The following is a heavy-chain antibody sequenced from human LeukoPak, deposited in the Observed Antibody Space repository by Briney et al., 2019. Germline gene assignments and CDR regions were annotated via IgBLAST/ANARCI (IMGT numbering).Heavy chain of an antibody. Sequence: SETLSLTCTVSGGSISSGGYYWSWIRQHPGKGLEWIGYIYYSGSTYYNPSLKSRVTISVDTSKNQFSLKLSSVTAADTAVYYCARVWATMVRGAVSSFDYWGQGTLVTVSS. V-gene: IGHV4-31*03. J-gene: IGHJ4*02. CDR3: ARVWATMVRGAVSSFDY. CDR2: IYYSGST. CDR1: GGSISSGGYY. D-gene: IGHD3-10*01.